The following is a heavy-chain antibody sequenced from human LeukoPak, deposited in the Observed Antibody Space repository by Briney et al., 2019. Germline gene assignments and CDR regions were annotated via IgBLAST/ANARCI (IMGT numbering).Heavy chain of an antibody. D-gene: IGHD2-21*01. V-gene: IGHV3-66*01. Sequence: GGSLRLSCAASGFIFSSNYMSWVRQAPGKGLEWVSVIYSGGTTYYADSVKGRFTISRDNSKNTLYLQMNSLRAEDTAVYYCARGQLLADWGQGTLVTVSS. CDR1: GFIFSSNY. CDR3: ARGQLLAD. J-gene: IGHJ4*02. CDR2: IYSGGTT.